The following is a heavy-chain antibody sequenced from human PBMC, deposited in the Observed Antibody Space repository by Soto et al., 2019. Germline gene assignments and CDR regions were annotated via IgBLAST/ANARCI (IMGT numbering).Heavy chain of an antibody. CDR3: AREDSIIIPAVSDF. CDR1: GFAFNNYG. J-gene: IGHJ4*02. CDR2: ISKSDYT. V-gene: IGHV3-21*01. D-gene: IGHD2-2*01. Sequence: GSLRLSCTVSGFAFNNYGINWVRQAPGKGLEWVSSISKSDYTYYSDSVKGRFTISRDNAKNSVSLQMNTLRVEDTAVYYCAREDSIIIPAVSDFWGQGTLVTVS.